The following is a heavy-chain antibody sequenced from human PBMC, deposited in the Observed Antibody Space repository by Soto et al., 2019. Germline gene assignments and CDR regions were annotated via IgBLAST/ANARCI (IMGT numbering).Heavy chain of an antibody. V-gene: IGHV3-7*01. J-gene: IGHJ4*02. CDR2: IKQDGSEK. D-gene: IGHD3-3*01. CDR1: GFTFSSYW. CDR3: ARSLGASSVWSGYYLDHFDY. Sequence: GGSLRLSCAASGFTFSSYWMSWVRQAPGKGLEWVANIKQDGSEKYYVDSVKGRFTISRDNAKNSLYLQMNSLRAEDTAVYYCARSLGASSVWSGYYLDHFDYWGQGTLVTVSS.